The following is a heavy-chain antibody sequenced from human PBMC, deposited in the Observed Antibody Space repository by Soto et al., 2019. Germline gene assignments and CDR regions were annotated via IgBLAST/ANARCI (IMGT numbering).Heavy chain of an antibody. V-gene: IGHV4-39*01. CDR3: ARARGPLYCSSTSCYELSWFDP. Sequence: SETLSLTCTVSGGSISSSSYYWGWIRQPPGKGLEWIGSIYYSGSTYYNPSLKSRVTISVDTSKNQFSLKLSSVTAADTAVYYCARARGPLYCSSTSCYELSWFDPWGQGTLVTVSS. CDR2: IYYSGST. D-gene: IGHD2-2*01. CDR1: GGSISSSSYY. J-gene: IGHJ5*02.